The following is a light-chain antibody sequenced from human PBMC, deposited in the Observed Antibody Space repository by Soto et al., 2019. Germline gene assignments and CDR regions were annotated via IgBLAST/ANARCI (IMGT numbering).Light chain of an antibody. CDR3: SSYSTSFFYV. V-gene: IGLV2-14*03. Sequence: QSVLTQPSSVSGSPGQSVTISCTGTNSDIGFYNYVSWYQQYPGKAPNLLIYGVTNRPSGVSYRFSGYKSGSTAPLTISGLRDEDEADYYCSSYSTSFFYVFGTGTKVTVL. CDR2: GVT. J-gene: IGLJ1*01. CDR1: NSDIGFYNY.